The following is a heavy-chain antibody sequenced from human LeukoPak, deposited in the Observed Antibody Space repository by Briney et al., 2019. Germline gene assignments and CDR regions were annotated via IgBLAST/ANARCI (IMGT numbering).Heavy chain of an antibody. D-gene: IGHD2-21*02. CDR2: IYNSGST. CDR3: ARVPRVVTAAFDI. J-gene: IGHJ3*02. Sequence: PSETLSLTCTVSGGSISSYYWSWIRQTPGKGLEWIGYIYNSGSTNYNPSLKSRVTISVDTSKNQFSLKLSSVTAADTAVYYCARVPRVVTAAFDIWGQGTMVTVSS. V-gene: IGHV4-59*12. CDR1: GGSISSYY.